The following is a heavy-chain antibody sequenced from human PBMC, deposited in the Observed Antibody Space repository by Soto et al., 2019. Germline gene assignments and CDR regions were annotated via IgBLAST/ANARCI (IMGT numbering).Heavy chain of an antibody. CDR3: AAVRGDSYVPDS. CDR1: GFTFTSSA. D-gene: IGHD5-18*01. CDR2: IVVGSGNT. J-gene: IGHJ4*02. V-gene: IGHV1-58*02. Sequence: QMQLVQSGPEVKKPGTSVKVSCKASGFTFTSSAMQWVRQARGQRLEWIGWIVVGSGNTNYAQKVQERGTITRAMSTSTAYVELSSLRSEDTAVYYCAAVRGDSYVPDSWGQGTLVTVSS.